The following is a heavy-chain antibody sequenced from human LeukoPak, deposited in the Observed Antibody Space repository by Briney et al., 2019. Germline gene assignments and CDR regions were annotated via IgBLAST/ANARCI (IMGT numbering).Heavy chain of an antibody. D-gene: IGHD3-16*01. CDR3: ARDKDGWGIHDF. J-gene: IGHJ4*02. CDR1: GFSFSDYG. Sequence: GGSLRLSCAASGFSFSDYGLHWVRQAPGKGLEWVALISYDGSQKNFADSVKGRFTTSRDNSKFTMYLEMNSLRAEDTAVYICARDKDGWGIHDFWGQGTLVTVSS. CDR2: ISYDGSQK. V-gene: IGHV3-30*03.